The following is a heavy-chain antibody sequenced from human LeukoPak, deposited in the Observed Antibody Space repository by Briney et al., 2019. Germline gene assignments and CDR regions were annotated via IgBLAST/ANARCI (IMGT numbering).Heavy chain of an antibody. D-gene: IGHD3-10*01. CDR1: GFTISRYD. J-gene: IGHJ3*02. CDR3: VRVGISAFDI. V-gene: IGHV3-13*04. Sequence: GGSLRLSCAASGFTISRYDMHWVRQATGNGLEWVSEIDTAGATYYAGAVKGRFTISRENAKSSLYLQMNSLRVGDTAVYYCVRVGISAFDIWGQGTMVTVSS. CDR2: IDTAGAT.